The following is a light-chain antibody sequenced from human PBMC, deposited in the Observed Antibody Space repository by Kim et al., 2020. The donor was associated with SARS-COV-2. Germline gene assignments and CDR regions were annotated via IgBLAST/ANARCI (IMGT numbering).Light chain of an antibody. CDR3: QTWGTGIQGV. J-gene: IGLJ3*02. V-gene: IGLV4-69*01. CDR2: LNSDGSH. CDR1: SGHSSYA. Sequence: VKLTCTLSSGHSSYAIEWHQQQPEKGPRYLMKLNSDGSHSKGDGIPDRFSGSSSGAERYLTISSLQAEDEADYYCQTWGTGIQGVFGGGTKLTVL.